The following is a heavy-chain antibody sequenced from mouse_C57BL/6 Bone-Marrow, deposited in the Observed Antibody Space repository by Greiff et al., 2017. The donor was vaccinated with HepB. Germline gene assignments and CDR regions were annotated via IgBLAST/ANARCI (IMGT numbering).Heavy chain of an antibody. CDR3: ARRGIYYDYDRYYYYAMDY. D-gene: IGHD2-4*01. CDR2: ISNGGGST. Sequence: DVMLVESGGGLVQPGGSLKLSCAASGFTFSDYYMYWVRQTPEKRLEWVAYISNGGGSTYYPDTVKGRFTISRDNAKNTLYLQMSRLKSEDTAMYYCARRGIYYDYDRYYYYAMDYWGQGTSVTVSS. CDR1: GFTFSDYY. J-gene: IGHJ4*01. V-gene: IGHV5-12*01.